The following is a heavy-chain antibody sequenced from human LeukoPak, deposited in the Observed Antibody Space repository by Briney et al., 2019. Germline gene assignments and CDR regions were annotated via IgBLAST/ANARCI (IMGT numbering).Heavy chain of an antibody. D-gene: IGHD4-17*01. V-gene: IGHV1-18*01. J-gene: IGHJ4*02. CDR3: ASAIDYDFALDY. CDR2: ISAYNGNT. CDR1: GYTFTSYG. Sequence: VASVKVSCKASGYTFTSYGISWVRQAPGQGLEWMGWISAYNGNTNYAQKLQGRVTMTTDTSTNTAYMELRSLRSDDTAVYYCASAIDYDFALDYWGQGTLVTVSS.